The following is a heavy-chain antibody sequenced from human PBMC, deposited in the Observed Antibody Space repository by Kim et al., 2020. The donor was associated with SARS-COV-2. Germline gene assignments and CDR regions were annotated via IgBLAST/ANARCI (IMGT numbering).Heavy chain of an antibody. CDR3: ARDDRGYCNGGACSPGH. D-gene: IGHD2-15*01. CDR1: EFTFSSYS. V-gene: IGHV3-21*03. J-gene: IGHJ4*02. CDR2: ISGSSNYI. Sequence: GGSLRLSCTASEFTFSSYSMNWVRQAPGKGLEWVASISGSSNYIYYAESVKGRFTISRDNAKNSLFLQISSLRVEDTGIYYCARDDRGYCNGGACSPGHWGQGTLVTVSS.